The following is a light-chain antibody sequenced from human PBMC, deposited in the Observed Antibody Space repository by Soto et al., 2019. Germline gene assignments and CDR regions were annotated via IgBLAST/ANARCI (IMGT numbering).Light chain of an antibody. CDR1: QTVLYSSNNKNY. CDR3: QQYYHTPPGVG. J-gene: IGKJ2*03. CDR2: WAS. Sequence: DIVMTQSPDSLAVSLGERATINCKSSQTVLYSSNNKNYLAWYQQKPRQPPKLLIYWASTRESGVPDRFSGSGSGTDLTLTITSLKAEDVAVYYCQQYYHTPPGVGFGQGTKLEIK. V-gene: IGKV4-1*01.